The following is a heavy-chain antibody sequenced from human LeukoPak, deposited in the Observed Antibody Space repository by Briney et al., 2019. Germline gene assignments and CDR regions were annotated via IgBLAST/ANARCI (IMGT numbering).Heavy chain of an antibody. V-gene: IGHV3-30*18. D-gene: IGHD5-18*01. Sequence: GGSLRLSCAASGFTFSTYGMHWVRQAPGKGLEWVAVISYDGSNKYYADSVKGRFTISRDNSKNTLYLQMNSLRAEDTAVYYCAKEVDTAVVYYFDYWGQGTLVTVSS. CDR2: ISYDGSNK. J-gene: IGHJ4*02. CDR3: AKEVDTAVVYYFDY. CDR1: GFTFSTYG.